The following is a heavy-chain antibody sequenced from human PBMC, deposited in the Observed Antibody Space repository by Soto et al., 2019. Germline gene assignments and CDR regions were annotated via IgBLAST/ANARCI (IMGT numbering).Heavy chain of an antibody. D-gene: IGHD4-4*01. CDR3: ARSPPGNHNWYGP. J-gene: IGHJ5*02. CDR2: IYYSGSP. Sequence: TSETLSLTCTVSGGSISSGGYYWSWIRQHPGKGLEWIGYIYYSGSPYYNPSLKSRVTISVDTSKSQFSLKLSSVPAADTAVYYCARSPPGNHNWYGPWGQGTLVTVSS. V-gene: IGHV4-31*03. CDR1: GGSISSGGYY.